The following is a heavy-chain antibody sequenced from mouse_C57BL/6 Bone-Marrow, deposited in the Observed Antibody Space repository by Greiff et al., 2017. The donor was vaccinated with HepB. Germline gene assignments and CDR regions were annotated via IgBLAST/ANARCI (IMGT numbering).Heavy chain of an antibody. CDR3: ARRARYFSYFEV. D-gene: IGHD2-12*01. V-gene: IGHV1-69*01. J-gene: IGHJ1*03. CDR1: GYTFTSYW. CDR2: IDPSDSYT. Sequence: QVQLQQPGAELVMPGASVKLSCKASGYTFTSYWMHWVKQRPGQGLEWIGEIDPSDSYTNYNQKFKGKSTLTVNKSSSTAYMQLSSLTSEDSAVYDCARRARYFSYFEVWGTGTTVTVSA.